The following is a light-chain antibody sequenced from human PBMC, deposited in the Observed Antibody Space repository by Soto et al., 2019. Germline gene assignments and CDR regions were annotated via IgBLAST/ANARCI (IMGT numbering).Light chain of an antibody. Sequence: DIQMTQSPSYLSASEGDRVIITCRASQSIRNYLSWYQQKPGKAPKLLIYAASSLQSVVPSRFSGSGSVTDFTLTISSLQPAACETYYCQQSFRPSGTFGIGTKVEI. CDR2: AAS. J-gene: IGKJ1*01. CDR1: QSIRNY. V-gene: IGKV1-39*01. CDR3: QQSFRPSGT.